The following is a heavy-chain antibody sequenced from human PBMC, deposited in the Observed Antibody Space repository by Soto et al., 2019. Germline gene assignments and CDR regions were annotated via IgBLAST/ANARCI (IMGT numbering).Heavy chain of an antibody. CDR1: GGSISSYY. J-gene: IGHJ4*02. D-gene: IGHD4-17*01. CDR3: ARNKRDYGGNSHFDY. V-gene: IGHV4-59*01. CDR2: IYYSGST. Sequence: PSETLSLTCTVSGGSISSYYWSWIRQPPGKGLEWIGYIYYSGSTTYNPSLKSRVTISVDTSKNQFSLKLSSVTAADTAVYYCARNKRDYGGNSHFDYWGQGTLVTVSS.